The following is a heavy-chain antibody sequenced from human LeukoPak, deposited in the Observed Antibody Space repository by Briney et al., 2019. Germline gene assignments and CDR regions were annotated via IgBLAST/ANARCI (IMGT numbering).Heavy chain of an antibody. CDR2: IYYSGST. V-gene: IGHV4-59*12. CDR1: GGSISSYY. Sequence: SETLSLTCTVSGGSISSYYWSWIRQPPGKGLEWIGYIYYSGSTNYNPSLKSRVTISVDTSKNQFSLKLSSVTVADTAVYYCAREHYSILRSNYYYMDVWGKGTTVTVSS. J-gene: IGHJ6*03. CDR3: AREHYSILRSNYYYMDV. D-gene: IGHD4-11*01.